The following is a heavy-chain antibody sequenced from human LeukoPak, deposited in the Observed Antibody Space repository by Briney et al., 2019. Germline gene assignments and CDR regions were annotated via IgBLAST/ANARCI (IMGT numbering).Heavy chain of an antibody. CDR1: GGSISIYY. J-gene: IGHJ4*02. D-gene: IGHD1-26*01. CDR3: ARDFSSGSYYVYPDY. CDR2: IYTSGST. Sequence: SETLSLTCTVSGGSISIYYWSWIRQPAGKGLEWIGRIYTSGSTNYNPSLKSRVTMSVDTSKNQFSLKLSSVTAADTAVYYCARDFSSGSYYVYPDYWGQGTLVTVSS. V-gene: IGHV4-4*07.